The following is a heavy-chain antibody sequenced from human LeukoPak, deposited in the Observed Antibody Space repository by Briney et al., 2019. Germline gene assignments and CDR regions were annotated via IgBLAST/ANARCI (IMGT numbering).Heavy chain of an antibody. CDR2: IYYSGST. Sequence: SVTLSLTCTVSGGSISSYYWSWIRQPPGKGLEWIGYIYYSGSTDYNPSLKSRVTISVDTSKNQFSLKLSSVTAADTAVYYCARNVLLSCGEREGASDSWGQGKMVTVAS. CDR3: ARNVLLSCGEREGASDS. D-gene: IGHD3-10*01. V-gene: IGHV4-59*08. J-gene: IGHJ3*02. CDR1: GGSISSYY.